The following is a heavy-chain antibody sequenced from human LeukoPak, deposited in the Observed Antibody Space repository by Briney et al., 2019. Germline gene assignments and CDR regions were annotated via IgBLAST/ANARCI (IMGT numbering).Heavy chain of an antibody. Sequence: GGSLRLSCVASGLTVSSNYMNWVRQAPGKGLEWVSVIYSGGSTYYADSVKGRFTISRDNSKNTLYLQMNSLRAEDTAVYYCARGAYGSGSYGDNWFDPWGQGTLVTVSS. CDR3: ARGAYGSGSYGDNWFDP. V-gene: IGHV3-66*01. CDR2: IYSGGST. CDR1: GLTVSSNY. J-gene: IGHJ5*02. D-gene: IGHD3-10*01.